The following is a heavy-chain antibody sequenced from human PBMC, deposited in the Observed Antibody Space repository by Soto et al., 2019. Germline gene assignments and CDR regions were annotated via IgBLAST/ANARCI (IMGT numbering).Heavy chain of an antibody. CDR1: GYTFNTYF. Sequence: HVLLVQSGGELKKPGTSVKVSCNTSGYTFNTYFITWVRQAPGQGLEWMGWISPHNGNTNYAEKFQGRVTMTADTITKTAYMELSSLRFDDTAVYYCARDTSNTFDYWGQGTPVTVSS. J-gene: IGHJ4*02. V-gene: IGHV1-18*01. CDR3: ARDTSNTFDY. CDR2: ISPHNGNT. D-gene: IGHD4-4*01.